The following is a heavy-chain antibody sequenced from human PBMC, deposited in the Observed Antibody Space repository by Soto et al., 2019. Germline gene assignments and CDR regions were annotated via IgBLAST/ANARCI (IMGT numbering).Heavy chain of an antibody. J-gene: IGHJ4*02. V-gene: IGHV1-69*12. Sequence: QVQLVQSGAEVRQPASSVKVSCKTSGGTFSSYAISWVRQAPGQGLEWMGGIVPIVDTSTYAQKFQGTVTITADESTSTAYMERSSLRSDDTAIYYCVRVVAIPGYPDNWGQGTLVTVSS. CDR3: VRVVAIPGYPDN. D-gene: IGHD5-12*01. CDR2: IVPIVDTS. CDR1: GGTFSSYA.